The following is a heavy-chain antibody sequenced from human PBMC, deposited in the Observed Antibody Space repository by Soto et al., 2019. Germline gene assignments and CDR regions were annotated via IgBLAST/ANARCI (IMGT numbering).Heavy chain of an antibody. CDR3: AKDLPGELLPTCFDP. D-gene: IGHD1-26*01. V-gene: IGHV3-33*06. Sequence: PLRDRWSAVELNFISLGRHRISQDKGKGLEWVAVIWYDGSNKYYVDSVKGRFTISRDNSKNTLYLQMNSLRAEDTAVYYCAKDLPGELLPTCFDPWGQGTLVTVSS. CDR2: IWYDGSNK. CDR1: ELNFISLG. J-gene: IGHJ5*02.